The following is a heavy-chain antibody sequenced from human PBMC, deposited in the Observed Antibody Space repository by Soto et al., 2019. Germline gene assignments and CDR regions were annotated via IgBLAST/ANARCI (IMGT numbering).Heavy chain of an antibody. J-gene: IGHJ4*02. V-gene: IGHV3-23*01. D-gene: IGHD2-15*01. CDR1: GFTFSSYA. CDR2: ISGSGGST. Sequence: PGGSLRLSCAASGFTFSSYAMSWVRQAPGKGLEWVSAISGSGGSTYYADSVKGRFTISRDNSKNTLYLQMNSLRAEDTAVYYCAKNSASGGSCYPLRFCYFDYWGQGTLVTVSS. CDR3: AKNSASGGSCYPLRFCYFDY.